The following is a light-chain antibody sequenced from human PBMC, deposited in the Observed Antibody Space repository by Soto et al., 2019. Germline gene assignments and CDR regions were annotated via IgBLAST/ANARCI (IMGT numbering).Light chain of an antibody. CDR1: QSVSSY. J-gene: IGKJ5*01. CDR2: DAS. Sequence: EIVLTQSPATLSLSPGERATLSCRASQSVSSYLAWYQQKPGQAPRLLIYDASNRATGIPARFSGSGSGTEFTLTISSLQSEDFAVYYCQQYHNTPITFGQGTRLEIK. CDR3: QQYHNTPIT. V-gene: IGKV3-11*01.